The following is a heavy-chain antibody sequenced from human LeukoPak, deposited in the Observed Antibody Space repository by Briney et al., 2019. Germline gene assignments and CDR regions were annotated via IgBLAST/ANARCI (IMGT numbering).Heavy chain of an antibody. CDR1: GYSISSGYY. V-gene: IGHV4-38-2*01. CDR2: IHHNGNT. CDR3: ASLNFDFNFDH. J-gene: IGHJ4*02. D-gene: IGHD3-3*01. Sequence: SETLSLTCDVSGYSISSGYYWGWIRLPPGKGLEWIGTIHHNGNTYYNLSLKSRVTISADKSKNQFSLRLTSVTAADTAVYYCASLNFDFNFDHWGQGTLVTVPS.